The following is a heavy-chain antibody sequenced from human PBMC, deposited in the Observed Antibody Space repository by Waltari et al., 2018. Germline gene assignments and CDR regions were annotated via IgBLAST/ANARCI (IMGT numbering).Heavy chain of an antibody. CDR2: ISYDGSNK. Sequence: QVQLVESGGGVVQPGRSLRLSCAASGFTLSSYAMHWVRQAPGKGLEWVAVISYDGSNKYYADSVKGRFTISRDNSKNTLYLQMNSLRAEDTAVYYCERGSEWGQGTLVTVSS. CDR3: ERGSE. V-gene: IGHV3-30-3*01. J-gene: IGHJ4*02. CDR1: GFTLSSYA.